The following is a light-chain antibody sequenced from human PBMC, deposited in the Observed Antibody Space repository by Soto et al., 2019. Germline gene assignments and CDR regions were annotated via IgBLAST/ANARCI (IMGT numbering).Light chain of an antibody. V-gene: IGKV3-20*01. J-gene: IGKJ5*01. Sequence: EIVLTQSPGTLSLSPGERATLSCRASQSVTASYLAWYHHKPGQAPRLLIYGASSRATGIPDRFSGSGSGTGFTLTISRLEPEDFAVYYCQQYGSSITFGQGTRLEIK. CDR3: QQYGSSIT. CDR1: QSVTASY. CDR2: GAS.